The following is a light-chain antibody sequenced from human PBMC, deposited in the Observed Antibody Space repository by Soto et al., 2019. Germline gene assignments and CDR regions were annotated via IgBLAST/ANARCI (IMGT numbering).Light chain of an antibody. V-gene: IGKV3-20*01. CDR3: LHYVDSRT. CDR1: HSVGGS. CDR2: DAS. J-gene: IGKJ1*01. Sequence: EILLTKSPGTLSFSPGERCTLSFSASHSVGGSLAWYQQNPGQAPKLLIYDASSRATGLRDRFSGSGFATDFTLTISRLEPEDFEVYYCLHYVDSRTCGRGTKGDIK.